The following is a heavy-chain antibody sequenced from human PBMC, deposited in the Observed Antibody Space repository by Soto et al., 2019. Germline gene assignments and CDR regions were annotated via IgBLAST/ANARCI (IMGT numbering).Heavy chain of an antibody. CDR2: IYYTGKT. D-gene: IGHD5-12*01. J-gene: IGHJ5*02. Sequence: QVQLQESGPGLVKPSQTLSLTCSVSGDYIHVGGYYWTWIRQRPGTGLEWMGYIYYTGKTYYNPSLESRLTMSVYRSMNQFYLRLTSVKASESAVYFCRRYLTINGYCIDPWGHGTLVIVFS. CDR3: RRYLTINGYCIDP. CDR1: GDYIHVGGYY. V-gene: IGHV4-30-4*01.